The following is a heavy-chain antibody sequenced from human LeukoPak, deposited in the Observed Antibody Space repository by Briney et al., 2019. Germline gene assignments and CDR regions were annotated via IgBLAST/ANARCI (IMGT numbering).Heavy chain of an antibody. CDR3: ARVGYYSSGPFSYFDY. CDR2: ISHEGSNE. V-gene: IGHV3-30-3*01. D-gene: IGHD3-10*01. Sequence: GRSLRLSCAASGFTFSRYAMHWVRQAPGKGLEWVAVISHEGSNEYYADSVKGRFTISRDSSENTLYLQMNSLRVEDTAVYYCARVGYYSSGPFSYFDYWGQGTLVTVSS. CDR1: GFTFSRYA. J-gene: IGHJ4*02.